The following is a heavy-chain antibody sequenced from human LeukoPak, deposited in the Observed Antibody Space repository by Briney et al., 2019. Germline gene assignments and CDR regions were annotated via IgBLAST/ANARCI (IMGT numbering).Heavy chain of an antibody. CDR2: ISSSSSYI. V-gene: IGHV3-21*01. D-gene: IGHD2-15*01. CDR1: GFTFSSYS. CDR3: ARDRHYYCSGGSCYSGGAFDI. Sequence: GGSLRLSCAASGFTFSSYSMNWVRQAPGKGLKWVSSISSSSSYIYYADSVKGRFTISRDNAKNSLYLQMNSLRAEDTAVYYCARDRHYYCSGGSCYSGGAFDIWGQGTMVTVSS. J-gene: IGHJ3*02.